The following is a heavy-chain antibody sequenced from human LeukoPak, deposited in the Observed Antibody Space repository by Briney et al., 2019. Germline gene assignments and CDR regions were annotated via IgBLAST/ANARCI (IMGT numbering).Heavy chain of an antibody. J-gene: IGHJ4*02. CDR1: GFTLSSYA. V-gene: IGHV3-23*01. CDR2: ISDTGNT. Sequence: GGSLRLSCAASGFTLSSYAMSWVRQAPGKGLEWVSAISDTGNTYHADSVKGRFTISRDNAKNSLYLQMNSLRAEDTAVYYCARYYYDFWSGPKTGEKNFDYWGQGTLVTVSS. CDR3: ARYYYDFWSGPKTGEKNFDY. D-gene: IGHD3-3*01.